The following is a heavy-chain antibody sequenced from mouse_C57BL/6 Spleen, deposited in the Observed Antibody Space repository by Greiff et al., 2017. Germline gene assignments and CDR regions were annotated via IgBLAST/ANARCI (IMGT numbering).Heavy chain of an antibody. Sequence: VQLVESGAELARPGASVKMSCKASGYTFTSYTMHWVKQRPGQGLEWIGYINPSSGYTKYNQKFKDKATLTADKSSSTAYMQLSSLTSEDSAVYYCATTVVAKDWFAYWGQGTLVTVSA. CDR3: ATTVVAKDWFAY. D-gene: IGHD1-1*01. CDR1: GYTFTSYT. CDR2: INPSSGYT. V-gene: IGHV1-4*01. J-gene: IGHJ3*01.